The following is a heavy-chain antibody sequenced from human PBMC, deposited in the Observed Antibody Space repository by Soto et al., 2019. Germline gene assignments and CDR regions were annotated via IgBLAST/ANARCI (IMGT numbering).Heavy chain of an antibody. CDR2: IKQDGSEK. Sequence: PVGSLRLSCAASGFTFSNYWMTWVRQAPGKGLEWVANIKQDGSEKNYVDSVKSRLTISRDNAKNSLYLQMSSLRAEDTAVYYCGREDYDILTGYYNDYYYGLDVWGQGTTVTVSS. CDR3: GREDYDILTGYYNDYYYGLDV. J-gene: IGHJ6*02. CDR1: GFTFSNYW. V-gene: IGHV3-7*03. D-gene: IGHD3-9*01.